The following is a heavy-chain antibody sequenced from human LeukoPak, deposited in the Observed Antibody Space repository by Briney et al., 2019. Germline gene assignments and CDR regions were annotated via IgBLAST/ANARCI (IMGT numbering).Heavy chain of an antibody. Sequence: GGSLRLSCAASGFTFSSCWMSWFRQAPGKGLEWVSASSGSGGSTYYADSVKGRFTISRDNSKNTLYLQMNSLRAEDTAVYYCASDNWNYLFGYWGQGTLVTVSS. J-gene: IGHJ4*02. D-gene: IGHD1-7*01. CDR3: ASDNWNYLFGY. CDR2: SSGSGGST. CDR1: GFTFSSCW. V-gene: IGHV3-23*01.